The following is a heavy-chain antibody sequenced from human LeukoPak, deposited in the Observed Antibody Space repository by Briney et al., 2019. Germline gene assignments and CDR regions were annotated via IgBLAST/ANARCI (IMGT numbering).Heavy chain of an antibody. V-gene: IGHV4-59*08. Sequence: SETLSLTCTVSGGSISSYYWSWIRQPPGKRLEWIGYIYYSGSTNYNPSLKSRVTISVDTSKNQFSLKLTSVTAADTAIYYCARSYVEAFDIWGQGTMVTVSS. CDR1: GGSISSYY. CDR2: IYYSGST. CDR3: ARSYVEAFDI. J-gene: IGHJ3*02. D-gene: IGHD3-16*01.